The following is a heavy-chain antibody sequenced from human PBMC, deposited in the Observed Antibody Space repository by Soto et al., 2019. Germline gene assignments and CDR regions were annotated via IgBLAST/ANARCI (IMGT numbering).Heavy chain of an antibody. CDR3: ARHGISGGYFDY. Sequence: PSETLSLTCTVSGGSISSYYWSWIRQPPGKGLEWIGYIYYSGSTNYNPSLKSRVTISVDTSKNQFSLKLSSVTAADTAVYYCARHGISGGYFDYWGQGTLVTVSS. CDR1: GGSISSYY. CDR2: IYYSGST. D-gene: IGHD1-1*01. V-gene: IGHV4-59*08. J-gene: IGHJ4*02.